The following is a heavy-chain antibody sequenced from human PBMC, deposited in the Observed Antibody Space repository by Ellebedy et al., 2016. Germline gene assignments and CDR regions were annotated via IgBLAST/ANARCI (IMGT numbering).Heavy chain of an antibody. CDR2: IYYSGST. Sequence: SETLSLXXTVSGGSISSGDYYWSWIRQPPGKGLEWIGYIYYSGSTYYNPSLKSRVTISVDTSKNQFSLKLSSVTAADTAVYYCAGTDSSGYYNKDAFDIWGQGTMVTVSS. J-gene: IGHJ3*02. D-gene: IGHD3-22*01. V-gene: IGHV4-30-4*01. CDR3: AGTDSSGYYNKDAFDI. CDR1: GGSISSGDYY.